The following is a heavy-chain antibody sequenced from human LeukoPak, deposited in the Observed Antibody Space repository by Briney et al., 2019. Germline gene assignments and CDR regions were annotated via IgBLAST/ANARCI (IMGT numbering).Heavy chain of an antibody. CDR1: GGSFSGYY. CDR2: INHSGST. J-gene: IGHJ4*02. V-gene: IGHV4-34*01. Sequence: SETLSLTCAVYGGSFSGYYWSWIRQPPGKGLEWNGEINHSGSTNYNPSLKSRVTISVDTSKNQFSLKLSSVTAADTAVYYCARGLTMIVVVITTESAHYFDYWGQGTLVTVSS. CDR3: ARGLTMIVVVITTESAHYFDY. D-gene: IGHD3-22*01.